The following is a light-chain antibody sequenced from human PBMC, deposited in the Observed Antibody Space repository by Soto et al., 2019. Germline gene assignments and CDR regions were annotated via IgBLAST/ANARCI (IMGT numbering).Light chain of an antibody. J-gene: IGKJ1*01. CDR1: QSLLHSNGHNY. CDR3: LQVSTFPRT. V-gene: IGKV2-28*01. Sequence: DIVMTQSPLSLPVTLGESASISCRSSQSLLHSNGHNYLDWYLQKPGQSPQLLIYLGSNRASGVPDRFSGSGSGTDFVLSINSLQPEDFASYYCLQVSTFPRTFGQGTKVEVK. CDR2: LGS.